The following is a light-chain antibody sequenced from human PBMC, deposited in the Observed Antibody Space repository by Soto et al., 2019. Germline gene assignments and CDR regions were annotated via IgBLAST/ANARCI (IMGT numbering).Light chain of an antibody. CDR1: QAISNY. Sequence: DIQMTQSPSSLSASVGDRVTITCQASQAISNYLNWYQQKPGKAPKLLIYDASNLETGVPTRFSGRGSGTDFTFTISSLQPEDIATYYCQQYDNLPSWTVGQGTKVEIK. J-gene: IGKJ1*01. V-gene: IGKV1-33*01. CDR2: DAS. CDR3: QQYDNLPSWT.